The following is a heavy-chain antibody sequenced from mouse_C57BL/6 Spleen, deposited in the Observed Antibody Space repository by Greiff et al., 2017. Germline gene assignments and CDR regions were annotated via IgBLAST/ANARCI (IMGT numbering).Heavy chain of an antibody. CDR2: INPGSGGT. CDR1: GYGFTNYL. D-gene: IGHD2-13*01. J-gene: IGHJ1*03. V-gene: IGHV1-54*01. CDR3: ARDGDYGRYFDV. Sequence: QVQLQQSGAELVRPGTSVKVSCKASGYGFTNYLIEWVKQRPGQGLEWIGVINPGSGGTNYNEEFKGKATLTADKSSSTAYMQLSSLTSEDSAVYFCARDGDYGRYFDVWGTGTTVTVSS.